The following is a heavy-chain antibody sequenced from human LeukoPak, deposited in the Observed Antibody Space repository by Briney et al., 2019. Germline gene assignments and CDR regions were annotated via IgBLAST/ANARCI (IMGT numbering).Heavy chain of an antibody. V-gene: IGHV1-46*01. Sequence: ASVKVSCKASGYTFTSYGISWVRQAPGQGLEWMGIINPSGGSTSYAQKFQGRVTMTRDTSTSTVYMELSSLRSEDTAVYYCARGYYDFWSGYGGSHFDYWGQGTLVTVSS. CDR1: GYTFTSYG. CDR3: ARGYYDFWSGYGGSHFDY. D-gene: IGHD3-3*01. J-gene: IGHJ4*02. CDR2: INPSGGST.